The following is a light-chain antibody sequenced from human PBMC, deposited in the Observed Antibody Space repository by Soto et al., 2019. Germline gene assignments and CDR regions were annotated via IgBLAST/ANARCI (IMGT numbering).Light chain of an antibody. V-gene: IGLV2-14*01. CDR2: QVT. CDR3: NSYSRTNFYV. CDR1: FSDIAVFNY. Sequence: QSVLAQPASVSGCPGQSITISCTGSFSDIAVFNYVSWYQQYPGRAPKLLIYQVTSRASGVSHRFSGSKSGNTASLTISGLQPEDEAEYYCNSYSRTNFYVFGTGTKVTV. J-gene: IGLJ1*01.